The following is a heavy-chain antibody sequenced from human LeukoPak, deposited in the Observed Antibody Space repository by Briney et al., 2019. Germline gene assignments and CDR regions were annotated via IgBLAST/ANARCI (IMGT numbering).Heavy chain of an antibody. CDR2: ISYDGSNK. D-gene: IGHD1-14*01. CDR3: ARESEAFDI. J-gene: IGHJ3*02. Sequence: GESLKISCAASGFTFSSYAMHWVRQAPGKGLEWVAVISYDGSNKYYADSVKGRFTISRDNSKDTLYLQMNSLRAEDTAVYYCARESEAFDIWGQGTMVTVSS. V-gene: IGHV3-30-3*01. CDR1: GFTFSSYA.